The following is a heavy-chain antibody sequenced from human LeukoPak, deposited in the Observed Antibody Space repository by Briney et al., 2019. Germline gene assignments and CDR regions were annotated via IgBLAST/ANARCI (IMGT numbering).Heavy chain of an antibody. CDR3: ARGPIDAFDI. CDR2: IYYSGST. CDR1: GGSISSSSYY. Sequence: PSETLSLTCTVSGGSISSSSYYWGWIRHPPGKGLEWIGSIYYSGSTYYNPSLKSRVTISVDTSKNQFSLKLSSVTAADTAVYYCARGPIDAFDIWGQGTMVTVSS. J-gene: IGHJ3*02. V-gene: IGHV4-39*01.